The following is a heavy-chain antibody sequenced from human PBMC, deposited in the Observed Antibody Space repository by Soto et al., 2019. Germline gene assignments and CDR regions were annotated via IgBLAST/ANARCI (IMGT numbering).Heavy chain of an antibody. CDR3: ARGPRHDPLNWFDP. Sequence: GGSLRLSCAASGFTFSSYSMNWVRQAPGKGLEWVSYISSSSSTIYYQDSVKGRFTISRDNAKNSLYLQMNSLRDEDTAVYYCARGPRHDPLNWFDPWVQGTLLTASS. V-gene: IGHV3-48*02. CDR1: GFTFSSYS. J-gene: IGHJ5*02. CDR2: ISSSSSTI.